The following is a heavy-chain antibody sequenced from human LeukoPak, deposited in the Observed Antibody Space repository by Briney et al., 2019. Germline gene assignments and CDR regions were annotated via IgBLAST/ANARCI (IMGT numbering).Heavy chain of an antibody. V-gene: IGHV3-20*04. D-gene: IGHD6-19*01. Sequence: PAGXLRLSCAASGFTFDDYGMSWVRQAPGKGLEWVSGINWNGGSKDYADSVKGRFTISRDNAKNSLYLQMNSLRAEDTALYYCARGTSGWFIPTRFDYWGQGTLVTVSS. CDR1: GFTFDDYG. CDR3: ARGTSGWFIPTRFDY. J-gene: IGHJ4*02. CDR2: INWNGGSK.